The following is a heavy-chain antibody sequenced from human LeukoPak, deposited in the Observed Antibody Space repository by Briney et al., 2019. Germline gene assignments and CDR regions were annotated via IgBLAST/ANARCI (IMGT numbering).Heavy chain of an antibody. CDR2: IHYSGST. J-gene: IGHJ3*02. V-gene: IGHV4-59*01. CDR3: ARERDYYDSSGYYPRGAFDI. Sequence: PSETLSLTCTVSDGSINNYYWTWIRQPPGKGLEWIGCIHYSGSTNYNPSLKSRVTISVDTSKNQFSLKLSSVTAADTAVYYCARERDYYDSSGYYPRGAFDIWGQGTMVTVSS. CDR1: DGSINNYY. D-gene: IGHD3-22*01.